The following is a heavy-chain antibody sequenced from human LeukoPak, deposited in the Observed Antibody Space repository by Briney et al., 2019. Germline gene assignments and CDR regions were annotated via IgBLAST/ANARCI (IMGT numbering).Heavy chain of an antibody. Sequence: PGGSLRLSCAASGFTFSSYEMNWVRQAPGKGLERVSYISSSGSTIYYADSVKGRFTISRDNAKNSLYLQMNSLRAEDTAVYYCARDAIEYYFDYWGQGTLVTVSS. CDR1: GFTFSSYE. CDR3: ARDAIEYYFDY. J-gene: IGHJ4*02. CDR2: ISSSGSTI. D-gene: IGHD3-22*01. V-gene: IGHV3-48*03.